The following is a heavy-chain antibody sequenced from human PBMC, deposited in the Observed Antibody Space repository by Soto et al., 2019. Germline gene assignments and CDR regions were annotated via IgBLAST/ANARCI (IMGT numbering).Heavy chain of an antibody. CDR2: ISWNSGSI. J-gene: IGHJ6*02. CDR1: GFTFDDYA. Sequence: EVQLVESGGGLVQPGRSLRLSCAASGFTFDDYAMHWVRQAPGKGLEWVSGISWNSGSIGYADSVKGRFTISRDNAKNARYLQMNSLRAEDTALYYCAKDTMVRGDYYYYGMDVWGQGTTVTVSS. CDR3: AKDTMVRGDYYYYGMDV. V-gene: IGHV3-9*01. D-gene: IGHD3-10*01.